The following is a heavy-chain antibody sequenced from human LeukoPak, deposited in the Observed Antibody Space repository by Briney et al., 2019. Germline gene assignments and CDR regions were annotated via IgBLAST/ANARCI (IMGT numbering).Heavy chain of an antibody. CDR2: IFAVDSDT. D-gene: IGHD2-2*01. Sequence: GESLKISCKGSGYSFTSYWIGWVRQMPGKGLEWMGIIFAVDSDTRYSPSFQGQVTISADKSINTAYLQWSSLKASDTAMYYCARSMCSSTSCYSIGPSDYWGQGTLVTVSS. V-gene: IGHV5-51*01. CDR1: GYSFTSYW. CDR3: ARSMCSSTSCYSIGPSDY. J-gene: IGHJ4*02.